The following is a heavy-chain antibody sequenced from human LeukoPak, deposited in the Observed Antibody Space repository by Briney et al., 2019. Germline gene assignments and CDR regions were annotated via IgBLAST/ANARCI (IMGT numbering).Heavy chain of an antibody. Sequence: TGGSLRLSCAASGFTFSSYSMHWIRQAPGKGLEWVSYISSSSSTIYYADSVKGRFTISRDNAKNSLYLQMNSLRDEDTAVYYCARDQLSYDILTGSYSSYYYYYGMDVWGQGTTVTVSS. CDR1: GFTFSSYS. CDR3: ARDQLSYDILTGSYSSYYYYYGMDV. J-gene: IGHJ6*02. D-gene: IGHD3-9*01. CDR2: ISSSSSTI. V-gene: IGHV3-48*02.